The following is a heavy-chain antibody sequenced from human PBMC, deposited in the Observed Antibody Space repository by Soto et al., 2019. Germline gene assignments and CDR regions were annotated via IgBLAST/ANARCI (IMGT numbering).Heavy chain of an antibody. J-gene: IGHJ4*02. CDR2: MNPNSGNT. Sequence: VASVKVSCKASGYTFTSYDINWVRQATGQGLEWVGWMNPNSGNTGYAQKFQGRATITRDTSASTAYMELSSLRSEDTAVYFCARGSSDWLPYFDYWGQGSLVTVSS. CDR1: GYTFTSYD. D-gene: IGHD3-9*01. CDR3: ARGSSDWLPYFDY. V-gene: IGHV1-8*01.